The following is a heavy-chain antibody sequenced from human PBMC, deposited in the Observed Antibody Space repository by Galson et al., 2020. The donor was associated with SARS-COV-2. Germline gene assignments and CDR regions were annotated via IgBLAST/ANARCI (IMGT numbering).Heavy chain of an antibody. CDR2: IYYSGTT. CDR1: GGSISTTSYF. J-gene: IGHJ2*01. Sequence: SETLSLTCTVSGGSISTTSYFWGWIRQPPGKGLEWIGTIYYSGTTYYNPSLRSRVTISLDTSRNQFSLKLNSVTAADTAVYYCARRGGTVTTQDFDLWGRGTLVTVSS. CDR3: ARRGGTVTTQDFDL. V-gene: IGHV4-39*01. D-gene: IGHD4-17*01.